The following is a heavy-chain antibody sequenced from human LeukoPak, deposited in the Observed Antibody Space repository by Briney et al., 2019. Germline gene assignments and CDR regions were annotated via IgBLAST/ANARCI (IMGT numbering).Heavy chain of an antibody. J-gene: IGHJ5*02. D-gene: IGHD6-13*01. V-gene: IGHV4-59*08. CDR3: AGSSSYPAWFDP. CDR2: IYYSGST. CDR1: GGSISSYY. Sequence: KTSETLSLTCIVSGGSISSYYWSWIRQPPGKGLEWIGYIYYSGSTNYNPSLKSRVTISVDTSKNQFSLKLSSVTAADTAVYYCAGSSSYPAWFDPWGQGTLVTVSS.